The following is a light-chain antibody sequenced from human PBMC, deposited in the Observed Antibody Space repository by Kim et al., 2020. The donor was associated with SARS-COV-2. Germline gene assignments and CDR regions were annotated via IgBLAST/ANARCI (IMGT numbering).Light chain of an antibody. V-gene: IGKV3-20*01. CDR3: QQYGSLPLT. J-gene: IGKJ4*01. Sequence: SPGERATLSCRASQSVSSDHLAWYQQKPGQAPRLLIAGASRRATGIPDRFSGSGSGADFTLTISRLEPEDFAVYACQQYGSLPLTFGGGTKVDIK. CDR1: QSVSSDH. CDR2: GAS.